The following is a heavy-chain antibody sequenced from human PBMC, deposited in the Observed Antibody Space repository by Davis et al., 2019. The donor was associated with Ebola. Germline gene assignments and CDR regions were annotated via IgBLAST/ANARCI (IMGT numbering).Heavy chain of an antibody. CDR3: ARTSDDFWSGYPDY. V-gene: IGHV1-2*02. CDR2: INPNSDGT. D-gene: IGHD3-3*01. CDR1: GYTFTGYY. J-gene: IGHJ4*02. Sequence: ASVKVSCKASGYTFTGYYMHWVRQAPGQGLEWMGWINPNSDGTNYAQKFQGRVTMTRDTSTSTVYMELSSLRSEDTAVYYCARTSDDFWSGYPDYWGQGTLVTVSS.